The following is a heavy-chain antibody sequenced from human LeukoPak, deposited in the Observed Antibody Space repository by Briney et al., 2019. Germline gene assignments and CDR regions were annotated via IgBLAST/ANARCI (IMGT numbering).Heavy chain of an antibody. Sequence: PGGSLRLSCVASGFTFSSYWMTWVRQAPGKGLEWVANIRGDGSRTYYVDSAKGRFTISRDNARNTLYLQMNSLRAEDTAVYYCARYYYDSSGSQGAFDMWGQGTMVTVSS. D-gene: IGHD3-22*01. CDR1: GFTFSSYW. J-gene: IGHJ3*02. CDR2: IRGDGSRT. V-gene: IGHV3-7*01. CDR3: ARYYYDSSGSQGAFDM.